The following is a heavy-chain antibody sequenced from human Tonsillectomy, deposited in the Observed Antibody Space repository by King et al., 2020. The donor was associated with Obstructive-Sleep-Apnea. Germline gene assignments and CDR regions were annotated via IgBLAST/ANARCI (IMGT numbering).Heavy chain of an antibody. CDR1: GYTFGTYG. Sequence: QLVQSGAEVKKAGASVKVSCKTSGYTFGTYGITWVRQAPGQGLEWMGWINPNNGNTDYAQKLQGRVTMTTDASTTTAYMELRSLRSDDTAVYYCATFSSAWYFDYWGQGTLVTVSS. CDR3: ATFSSAWYFDY. D-gene: IGHD6-19*01. V-gene: IGHV1-18*01. CDR2: INPNNGNT. J-gene: IGHJ4*02.